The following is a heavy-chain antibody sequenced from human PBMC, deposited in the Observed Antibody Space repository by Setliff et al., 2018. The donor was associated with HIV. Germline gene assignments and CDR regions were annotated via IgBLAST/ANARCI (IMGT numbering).Heavy chain of an antibody. CDR1: GYTFGTYP. V-gene: IGHV1-3*04. CDR2: INTGNDNT. J-gene: IGHJ4*02. CDR3: AKGGDRAMINFDH. D-gene: IGHD5-18*01. Sequence: ASVKVSCKTTGYTFGTYPMHWVRQAPGQRLEWMGWINTGNDNTRYSQKFQGRVTITRDTSASTAYVELSSLTSEDTAVYYCAKGGDRAMINFDHWGQGTLVTAPQ.